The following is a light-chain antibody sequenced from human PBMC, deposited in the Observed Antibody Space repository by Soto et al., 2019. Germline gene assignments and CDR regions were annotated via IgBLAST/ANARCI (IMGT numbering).Light chain of an antibody. CDR1: GSDVGNYNY. CDR3: TSPTPGSLYV. CDR2: MVS. V-gene: IGLV2-14*01. Sequence: QSALTQPASVSGSPGQSITISCTGTGSDVGNYNYVSWYQQYPGRVPKLLIYMVSNRPSGVSNRFSGSKSGNTASLTISGLQAEGEADYFCTSPTPGSLYVFGTGTKVTVL. J-gene: IGLJ1*01.